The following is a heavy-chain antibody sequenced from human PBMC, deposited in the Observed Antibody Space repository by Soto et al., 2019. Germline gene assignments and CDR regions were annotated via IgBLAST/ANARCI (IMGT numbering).Heavy chain of an antibody. J-gene: IGHJ4*02. V-gene: IGHV3-21*01. D-gene: IGHD5-18*01. Sequence: GGSLRLSCAASGFTFSSYSMNWVRQAPGKGLEWVSSISSSSSYIYYADSVKGRFTISRDNAKNSLYLQMNSLRAEDTAVYYCARDRRGYSYGRELDYWGQGTLVTVSS. CDR2: ISSSSSYI. CDR1: GFTFSSYS. CDR3: ARDRRGYSYGRELDY.